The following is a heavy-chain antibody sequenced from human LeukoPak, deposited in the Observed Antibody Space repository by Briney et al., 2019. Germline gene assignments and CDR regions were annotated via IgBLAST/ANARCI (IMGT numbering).Heavy chain of an antibody. J-gene: IGHJ4*02. Sequence: GGSLRLSCAASGFTFSSYSMNWVRQAPGKGLEWVSYISSSSSTMYYADSVKGRFTISRDNAKNSLYLQMNSLRAEDTAVYYCAKELLQGATWVFSGDYWGQGTLVTVSS. D-gene: IGHD1-26*01. CDR2: ISSSSSTM. CDR3: AKELLQGATWVFSGDY. CDR1: GFTFSSYS. V-gene: IGHV3-48*01.